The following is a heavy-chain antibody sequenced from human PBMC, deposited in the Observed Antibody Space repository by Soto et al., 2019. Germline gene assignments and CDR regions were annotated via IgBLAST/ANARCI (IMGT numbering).Heavy chain of an antibody. V-gene: IGHV3-33*01. CDR3: ARSKSESSSWYYFDY. CDR1: GFTFSSYG. J-gene: IGHJ4*02. CDR2: IWYDGSNK. Sequence: ESGGGVVQPGRSLRLSCAASGFTFSSYGMHWVRQAPGKRLEWVAVIWYDGSNKYYADSVKGRFTISRDNSKNTLYLQMNSLRAEDTAVYYCARSKSESSSWYYFDYWGQGTLVTVSS. D-gene: IGHD6-13*01.